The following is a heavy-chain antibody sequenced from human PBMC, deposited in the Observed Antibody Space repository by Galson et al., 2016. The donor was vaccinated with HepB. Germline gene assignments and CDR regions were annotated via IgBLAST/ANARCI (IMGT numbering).Heavy chain of an antibody. CDR1: GFPFGDAW. J-gene: IGHJ4*02. D-gene: IGHD3-22*01. V-gene: IGHV3-15*05. CDR3: GYDPQY. CDR2: FKGRADGGTT. Sequence: SLRLSCAASGFPFGDAWMTWARQAPGKGLQWIARFKGRADGGTTDYAAPVKGRFIISRDDSQNKLFLQMNILQTEDKGVYFCGYDPQYWGRGTLVTVSS.